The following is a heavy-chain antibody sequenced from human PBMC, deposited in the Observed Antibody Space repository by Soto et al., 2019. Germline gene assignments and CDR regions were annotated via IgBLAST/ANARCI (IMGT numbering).Heavy chain of an antibody. Sequence: QVQLQESGPGLVKPSQTLSLTCTVSGGSISSGGYYWSWIRQHPGKGLEWIGYIYYSGSTYYNPSLTSRVTISVATSTNQFSLKLSSVPAADTAVYYCARGGLLWFGALLAQPYYSDYWGQGTLVTVSS. CDR3: ARGGLLWFGALLAQPYYSDY. D-gene: IGHD3-10*01. V-gene: IGHV4-31*03. CDR2: IYYSGST. J-gene: IGHJ4*02. CDR1: GGSISSGGYY.